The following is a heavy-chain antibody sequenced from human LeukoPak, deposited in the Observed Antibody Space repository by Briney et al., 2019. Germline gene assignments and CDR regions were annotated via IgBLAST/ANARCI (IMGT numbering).Heavy chain of an antibody. CDR3: ARRYCISTGCSAFDY. CDR1: GYTFTNYD. D-gene: IGHD2-2*01. V-gene: IGHV1-8*01. CDR2: MNPNSGDS. J-gene: IGHJ4*02. Sequence: ASEKVSCKASGYTFTNYDINWVRQATGQGLEWMGWMNPNSGDSHSVDKFQGRVTMTRDTSIRTAYMELSGLRSDDTAVYYCARRYCISTGCSAFDYWGPGTPVTVSS.